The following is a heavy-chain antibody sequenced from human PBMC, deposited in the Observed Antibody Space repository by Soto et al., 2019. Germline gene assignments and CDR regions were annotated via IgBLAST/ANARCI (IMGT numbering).Heavy chain of an antibody. V-gene: IGHV4-39*01. J-gene: IGHJ4*02. Sequence: SETLSLTCTVSGASISSSNYYWAWIRQPPGKGLEWIGSIFYSGNTYYNPSLKSRLTISMDMSKNQFSLKLSSVTAADTAVYYCARHPYSGYDFDYWGQGTLVTVSS. CDR3: ARHPYSGYDFDY. CDR1: GASISSSNYY. D-gene: IGHD5-12*01. CDR2: IFYSGNT.